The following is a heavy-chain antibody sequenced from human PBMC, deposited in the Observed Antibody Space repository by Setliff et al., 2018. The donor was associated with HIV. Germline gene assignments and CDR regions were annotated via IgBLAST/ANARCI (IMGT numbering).Heavy chain of an antibody. CDR2: IYYSGST. V-gene: IGHV4-39*01. D-gene: IGHD3-22*01. CDR1: GGSISGSNYY. CDR3: ASRVYYYDSNNFLREEGFDP. J-gene: IGHJ5*02. Sequence: PSETLSLTCTVSGGSISGSNYYWGWIRQPPGKGLEWVGSIYYSGSTYYSQSLKSRVTISVDTSKNQFSLNLTSVTAADTAVYYCASRVYYYDSNNFLREEGFDPWGQGTLVTVSS.